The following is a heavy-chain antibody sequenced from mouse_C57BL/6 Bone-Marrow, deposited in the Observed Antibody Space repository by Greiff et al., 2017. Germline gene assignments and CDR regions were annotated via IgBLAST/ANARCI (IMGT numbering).Heavy chain of an antibody. V-gene: IGHV1-22*01. D-gene: IGHD1-1*01. Sequence: EVQLQQSGPELVKPGASVKMSCNAPGYTFTDYHMHWVKQSHGKSLEWIGYINPNNGGTSYNQKFKGKATLTVHKSSSTAYMELRSLTSEDSAVYYYGGESGRSSFAYWGQGALVTVSA. CDR2: INPNNGGT. J-gene: IGHJ3*01. CDR1: GYTFTDYH. CDR3: GGESGRSSFAY.